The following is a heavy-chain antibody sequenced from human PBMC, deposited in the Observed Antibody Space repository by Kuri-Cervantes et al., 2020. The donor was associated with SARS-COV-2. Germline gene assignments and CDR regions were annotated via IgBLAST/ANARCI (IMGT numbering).Heavy chain of an antibody. CDR2: ISSSGSTI. J-gene: IGHJ4*02. Sequence: GGSLRLSCAASGFTFSNYYTSWIRQAPGKGLEWVSYISSSGSTIYYADSVKGRFTISRDNAKNSLYLQMNSLRAEDTAVYYCARNDFWSGYYFDYWGQGTLVTVSS. V-gene: IGHV3-11*04. CDR1: GFTFSNYY. D-gene: IGHD3-3*01. CDR3: ARNDFWSGYYFDY.